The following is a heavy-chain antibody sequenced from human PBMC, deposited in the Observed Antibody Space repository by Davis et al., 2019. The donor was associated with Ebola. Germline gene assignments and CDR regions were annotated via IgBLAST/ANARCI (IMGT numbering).Heavy chain of an antibody. J-gene: IGHJ3*02. CDR1: GYTFTSYA. V-gene: IGHV1-3*01. D-gene: IGHD3-22*01. Sequence: AASVKVSCRASGYTFTSYAMYWVRQAPGQRLEWMGWINAGNGNTKYSQKFQGRVTITRDTSASTAYMELSSLRSEDTAVYYCARGYYYDSSGYYNDAFDIWGQGTMVTVSS. CDR3: ARGYYYDSSGYYNDAFDI. CDR2: INAGNGNT.